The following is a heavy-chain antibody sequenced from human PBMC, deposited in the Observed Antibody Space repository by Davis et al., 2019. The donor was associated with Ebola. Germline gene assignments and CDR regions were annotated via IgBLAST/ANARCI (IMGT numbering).Heavy chain of an antibody. J-gene: IGHJ3*02. Sequence: ASVQVSCMASRYTFTNYYMHCVRQAPGQPLEWMGMINPNDGRTIDAQKFQGRVTVTRDTSTTTVYMDLSSLRSEDTALYYCTTPGGQDSGYDVFDIWGQGTMVTVSS. CDR1: RYTFTNYY. D-gene: IGHD5-12*01. V-gene: IGHV1-46*03. CDR3: TTPGGQDSGYDVFDI. CDR2: INPNDGRT.